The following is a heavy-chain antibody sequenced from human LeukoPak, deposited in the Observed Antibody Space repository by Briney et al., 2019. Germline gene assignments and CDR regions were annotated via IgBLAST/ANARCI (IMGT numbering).Heavy chain of an antibody. V-gene: IGHV3-21*01. Sequence: GGSLRLSCAASGFTFSSYSMNWVRQAPGKGLEWVSCISSSSNYIYYADSVKGRFTISRDNAKNSLYLQMNSLRAEDTAVYYCARGGGLDVWGQGATVTVSS. CDR3: ARGGGLDV. D-gene: IGHD3-16*01. J-gene: IGHJ6*02. CDR2: ISSSSNYI. CDR1: GFTFSSYS.